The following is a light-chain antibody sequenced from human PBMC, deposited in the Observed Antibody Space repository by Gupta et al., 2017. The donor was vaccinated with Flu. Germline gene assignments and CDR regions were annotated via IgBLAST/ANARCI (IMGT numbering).Light chain of an antibody. V-gene: IGKV4-1*01. CDR2: WAS. CDR3: QQDDTAPQT. CDR1: RSVLYSSNSKNY. Sequence: DSVMTQSPDSLAVSLGERATINCKSSRSVLYSSNSKNYLAWYQQTPGQPPKLLIYWASTPESGLPDRFSGRASATDFTLTISILHAEDVAVYYCQQDDTAPQTFGQGTKVEIK. J-gene: IGKJ1*01.